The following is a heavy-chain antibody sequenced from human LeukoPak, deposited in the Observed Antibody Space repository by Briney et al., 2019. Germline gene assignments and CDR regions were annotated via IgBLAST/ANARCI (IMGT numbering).Heavy chain of an antibody. V-gene: IGHV4-61*02. D-gene: IGHD6-19*01. Sequence: SQTLSLTCTVSGGSISSGSHYWSWIRQPAGKGLEWIGRIYTSGNTNYNPSLKSRVTISVDTSKNQFSLKLSSVTAADTAVYYCARFSLGTAVAGHDYWGPGTLVTVSS. J-gene: IGHJ4*02. CDR3: ARFSLGTAVAGHDY. CDR2: IYTSGNT. CDR1: GGSISSGSHY.